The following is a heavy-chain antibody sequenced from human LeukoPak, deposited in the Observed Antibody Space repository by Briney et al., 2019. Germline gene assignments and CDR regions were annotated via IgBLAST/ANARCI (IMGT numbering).Heavy chain of an antibody. V-gene: IGHV3-15*01. CDR2: IKSKTKGGTT. CDR1: GLTFSNAW. J-gene: IGHJ4*02. D-gene: IGHD3-10*01. Sequence: PGESLTLSWAASGLTFSNAWMSWVRQAARKGMERDGRIKSKTKGGTTDYAAPVKGRFTISRDDSKNTLYLQMNSLKTEDTAVYSCTTDYYGSGTTRGGYYFDYWGQGTLVTVSS. CDR3: TTDYYGSGTTRGGYYFDY.